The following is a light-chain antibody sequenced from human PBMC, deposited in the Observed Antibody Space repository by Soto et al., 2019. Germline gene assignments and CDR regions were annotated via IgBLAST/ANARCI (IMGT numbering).Light chain of an antibody. CDR2: GAS. CDR1: QSVSTNY. V-gene: IGKV3-20*01. CDR3: QQYANSHGT. Sequence: ENVMTQSPGTLSLSPGERATLSCRASQSVSTNYVAWYQQKPGQAPRLLIYGASSRASGIPDRFRGSGSGTDFTLTISRLEPEDFAVYYCQQYANSHGTF. J-gene: IGKJ1*01.